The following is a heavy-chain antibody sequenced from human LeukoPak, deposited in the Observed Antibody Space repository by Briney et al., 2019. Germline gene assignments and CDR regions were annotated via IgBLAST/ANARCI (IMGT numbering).Heavy chain of an antibody. CDR2: IYHSGST. Sequence: SETLSLTCAVSGYSISSGYYWGWIRQPPGKGLEWIGSIYHSGSTYYNPSLKSRVTISVDTSKNQLSLKLSSVTAADTAVYYCARHNIVVVPAAIRGNWFDPWGQGTLVTVSS. CDR3: ARHNIVVVPAAIRGNWFDP. CDR1: GYSISSGYY. V-gene: IGHV4-38-2*01. D-gene: IGHD2-2*02. J-gene: IGHJ5*02.